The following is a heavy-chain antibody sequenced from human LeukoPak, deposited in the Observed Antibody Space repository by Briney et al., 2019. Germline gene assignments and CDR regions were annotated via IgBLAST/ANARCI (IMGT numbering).Heavy chain of an antibody. V-gene: IGHV4-59*01. Sequence: SETLSLTCTVSGGSISSYYWSWIRQPPGKGLEWIGYIYYSGSTNYNPSLKSRVTISVDTSKNQFSLKLSSVTAADTAVYYCARDALSPPYYYDSSGYYYGAFDIWGQGTMVTVSS. D-gene: IGHD3-22*01. J-gene: IGHJ3*02. CDR3: ARDALSPPYYYDSSGYYYGAFDI. CDR1: GGSISSYY. CDR2: IYYSGST.